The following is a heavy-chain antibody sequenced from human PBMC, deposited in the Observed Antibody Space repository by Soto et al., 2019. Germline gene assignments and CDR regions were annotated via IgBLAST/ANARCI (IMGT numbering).Heavy chain of an antibody. D-gene: IGHD1-26*01. CDR1: GYTFTSYD. CDR2: MNPNSGNT. Sequence: ASVKVSCKASGYTFTSYDINWVRQATGQGLEWMGWMNPNSGNTGYAQKFQGRVTMTRNTSISTAYMELSSLRFEDTAVYYCASWERGGDAFDIWGQGTMVTVSS. CDR3: ASWERGGDAFDI. J-gene: IGHJ3*02. V-gene: IGHV1-8*01.